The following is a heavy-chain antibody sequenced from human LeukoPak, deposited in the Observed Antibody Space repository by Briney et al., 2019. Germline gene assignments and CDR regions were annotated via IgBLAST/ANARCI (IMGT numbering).Heavy chain of an antibody. D-gene: IGHD5-18*01. Sequence: PGRSLRHSCAASGFTFSSYAMHWVRQAPGKGLEWVAVISYDGSNKYYADSVKGRFTISRDNSKNTLYLQMNSLRAEDTAVYYCARDWSNVDTAIWGQGTLVTVSS. V-gene: IGHV3-30-3*01. CDR1: GFTFSSYA. CDR2: ISYDGSNK. J-gene: IGHJ4*02. CDR3: ARDWSNVDTAI.